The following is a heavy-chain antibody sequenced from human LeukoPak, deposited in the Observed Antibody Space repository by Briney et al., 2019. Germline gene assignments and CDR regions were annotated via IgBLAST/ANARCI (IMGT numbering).Heavy chain of an antibody. D-gene: IGHD3-22*01. Sequence: ASVKVSCKASGYTFTRYYMHWVRQAPGQGLEWMGIINPSGGSTSYAQKFQGRVTMTRDTSTSTVYTELSSLRSEDTAVYYCASQGYYYDSSGYQNWFDPWGQGTLVTVSS. CDR1: GYTFTRYY. V-gene: IGHV1-46*03. CDR3: ASQGYYYDSSGYQNWFDP. J-gene: IGHJ5*02. CDR2: INPSGGST.